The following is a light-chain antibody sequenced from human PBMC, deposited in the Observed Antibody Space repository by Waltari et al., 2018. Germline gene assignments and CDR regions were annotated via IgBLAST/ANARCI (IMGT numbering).Light chain of an antibody. CDR2: GAS. CDR1: TIC. V-gene: IGKV3-20*01. CDR3: QQYDASVLT. J-gene: IGKJ4*01. Sequence: TICLAWDQQKPGQGPMLISHGASSRATGFPDGFSGSGSGTDFTLTISSLKPEDTAVYFCQQYDASVLTFGGGTKVEI.